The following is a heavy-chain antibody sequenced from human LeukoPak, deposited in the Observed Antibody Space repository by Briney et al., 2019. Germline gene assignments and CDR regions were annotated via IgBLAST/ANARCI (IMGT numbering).Heavy chain of an antibody. CDR2: IYYSGST. CDR1: GGSISSYY. Sequence: SETLSLTCTVSGGSISSYYWSWIRQPPGKGLEWIGYIYYSGSTNYNPSLKSRVTISVDTSKNQFSLKLSSVTAADTAVYYCARVYYDSSGYGFDPWGQGTLVTVSS. V-gene: IGHV4-59*01. CDR3: ARVYYDSSGYGFDP. J-gene: IGHJ5*02. D-gene: IGHD3-22*01.